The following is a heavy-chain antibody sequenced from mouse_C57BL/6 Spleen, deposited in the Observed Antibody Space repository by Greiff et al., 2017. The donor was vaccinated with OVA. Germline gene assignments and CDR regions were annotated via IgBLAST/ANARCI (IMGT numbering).Heavy chain of an antibody. Sequence: QVQLQQPGTELVKPGASVTLSCKASGYTFTDYEMHWVKQTPVHGLEWIGAIDPETGGTAYNQKFKGKAILTADKSSSTAYMELRSLTSEDSAVYYCTNYGSNWYFDVWGTGTTVTVSS. J-gene: IGHJ1*03. CDR1: GYTFTDYE. CDR3: TNYGSNWYFDV. D-gene: IGHD1-1*01. CDR2: IDPETGGT. V-gene: IGHV1-15*01.